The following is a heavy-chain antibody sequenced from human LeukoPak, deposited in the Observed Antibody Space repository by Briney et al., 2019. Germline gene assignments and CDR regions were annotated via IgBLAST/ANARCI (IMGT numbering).Heavy chain of an antibody. V-gene: IGHV4-39*07. Sequence: SETLSLTCTVSGGSISSSSYYWDWIRQPPGKGLEWIVSIYYSGSTYYNPSLKSPVTISVDTSKNQFSLQLSSVTAADTAVYYCARASKQWLDIWDYWCQGTLVTVSS. J-gene: IGHJ4*02. CDR1: GGSISSSSYY. CDR3: ARASKQWLDIWDY. D-gene: IGHD6-19*01. CDR2: IYYSGST.